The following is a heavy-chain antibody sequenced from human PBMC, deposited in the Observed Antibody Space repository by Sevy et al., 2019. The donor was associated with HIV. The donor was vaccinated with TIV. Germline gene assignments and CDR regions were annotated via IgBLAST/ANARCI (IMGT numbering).Heavy chain of an antibody. Sequence: GGSLRLSCAASGFTFSSYSMNWVRQAPGKGLEWVSLIRSSSSYVYYADSVKGRVTISRDNAMKSLYLQMNSLRAEDTAVYHCARVRGEWLGHVFDIWGQGTMVTVSS. CDR1: GFTFSSYS. D-gene: IGHD6-19*01. CDR2: IRSSSSYV. CDR3: ARVRGEWLGHVFDI. V-gene: IGHV3-21*01. J-gene: IGHJ3*02.